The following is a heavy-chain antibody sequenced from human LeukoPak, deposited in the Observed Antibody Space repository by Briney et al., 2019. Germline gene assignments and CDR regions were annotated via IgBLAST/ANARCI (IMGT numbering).Heavy chain of an antibody. Sequence: PSQTLSLTCTVSGGSISSGGYYWSWIRRHPGKGLEWIGYIYYSGSTYYNPSLKSRVTISVDTSKNQFSLKLSSVTAADTAVYYCARAPNYGDYGGCVDYWGQGTLVTVSS. CDR1: GGSISSGGYY. CDR2: IYYSGST. J-gene: IGHJ4*02. V-gene: IGHV4-31*03. CDR3: ARAPNYGDYGGCVDY. D-gene: IGHD4-17*01.